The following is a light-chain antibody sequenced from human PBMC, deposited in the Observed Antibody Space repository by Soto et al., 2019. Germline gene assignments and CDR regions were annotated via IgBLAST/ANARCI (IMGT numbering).Light chain of an antibody. CDR1: QDISNY. V-gene: IGKV1-33*01. CDR2: DAS. Sequence: DIQMTQSPSSLSASVGDRVTITCQASQDISNYLNWYQQKPGKAPKLLIYDASKLETGVPSRFSGSGSGTDFTFTIRSLQPEDIATYYCQQYDNLPWTFGQGTKVDIK. J-gene: IGKJ1*01. CDR3: QQYDNLPWT.